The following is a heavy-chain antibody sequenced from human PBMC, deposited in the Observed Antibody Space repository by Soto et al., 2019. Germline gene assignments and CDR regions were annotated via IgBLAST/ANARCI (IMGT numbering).Heavy chain of an antibody. D-gene: IGHD1-7*01. J-gene: IGHJ6*02. CDR3: ARVARNSAGRVFSYGMDV. V-gene: IGHV1-18*01. CDR1: GYTFTSYG. Sequence: ASVKVSCKASGYTFTSYGISWVRQAPGQGLEWMGWISAYNGNTNYAQKLQGRVTMTTDTSTSTAYMELRSLRSDDTAVYYCARVARNSAGRVFSYGMDVWGQGTTVTVSS. CDR2: ISAYNGNT.